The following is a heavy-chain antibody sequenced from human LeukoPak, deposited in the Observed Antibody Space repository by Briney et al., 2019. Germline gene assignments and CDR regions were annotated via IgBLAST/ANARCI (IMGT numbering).Heavy chain of an antibody. CDR3: ARLEGNAFLDY. Sequence: GESLKISCKGSGYTFTNYWIGWVRQMPGKGLERMGMIYPSDSDTRYSPSFQGQVTISADKSISTAYLQWSSLKASDTAMYYCARLEGNAFLDYWGQGTLVTVSS. J-gene: IGHJ4*02. V-gene: IGHV5-51*01. D-gene: IGHD3-3*01. CDR1: GYTFTNYW. CDR2: IYPSDSDT.